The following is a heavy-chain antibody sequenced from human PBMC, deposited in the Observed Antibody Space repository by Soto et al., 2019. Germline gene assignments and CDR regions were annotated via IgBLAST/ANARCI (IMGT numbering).Heavy chain of an antibody. CDR3: DRQRTTVVTQAYFDH. CDR1: GESISISSYA. D-gene: IGHD2-21*02. V-gene: IGHV4-39*01. CDR2: IYYSGRT. J-gene: IGHJ4*02. Sequence: SETLSLTCILSGESISISSYAWGWIRQPPGKGLEWIGSIYYSGRTYYNPSFKSRVTISIDTSKNQFSLKISSVTATDTAVYYCDRQRTTVVTQAYFDHWGQGARGTVSS.